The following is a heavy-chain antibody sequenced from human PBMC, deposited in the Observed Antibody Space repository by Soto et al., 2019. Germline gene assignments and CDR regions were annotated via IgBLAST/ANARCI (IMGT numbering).Heavy chain of an antibody. Sequence: KPSETLSLTCAVSGGSISSSNWWSWVRQPPGKGLEWIGEIYHSGSTNYNPSLKSRVTISVDKSKNQFSLKLSSVTAADTAVYYCARGTGCSGGSCYSLYYFDYWGQGTLVTVSS. CDR1: GGSISSSNW. CDR3: ARGTGCSGGSCYSLYYFDY. V-gene: IGHV4-4*02. D-gene: IGHD2-15*01. J-gene: IGHJ4*02. CDR2: IYHSGST.